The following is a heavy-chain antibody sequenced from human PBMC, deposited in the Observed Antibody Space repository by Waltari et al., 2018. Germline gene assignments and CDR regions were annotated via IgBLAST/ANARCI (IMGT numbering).Heavy chain of an antibody. J-gene: IGHJ4*02. CDR1: GYSISSGYY. V-gene: IGHV4-38-2*01. Sequence: QVQLQESGPGLVKPSETLSLTCAVSGYSISSGYYWGWIRQPPGKGLEWIGSIYHSGSTYYNPSPKSRVTISVDTSKNQFSLKRSAVTAADTAVYYCARVGYCSGGSCLKVDYWGQGTLVTVSS. CDR3: ARVGYCSGGSCLKVDY. D-gene: IGHD2-15*01. CDR2: IYHSGST.